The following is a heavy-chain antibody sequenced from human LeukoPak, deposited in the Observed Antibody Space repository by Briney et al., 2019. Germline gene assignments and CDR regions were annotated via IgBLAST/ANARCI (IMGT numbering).Heavy chain of an antibody. CDR1: GFTFSSAW. J-gene: IGHJ6*03. CDR3: ARRVDGSGRYRGYYYYYMDV. D-gene: IGHD3-10*01. CDR2: VNQDGSGK. Sequence: GGSLRLSCAASGFTFSSAWMSWVRQAPGKGLEWVANVNQDGSGKYYVDSVKGRFTISKDNAKNSLYLQMNSLRAEDTALYYCARRVDGSGRYRGYYYYYMDVWGKGTTVTISS. V-gene: IGHV3-7*03.